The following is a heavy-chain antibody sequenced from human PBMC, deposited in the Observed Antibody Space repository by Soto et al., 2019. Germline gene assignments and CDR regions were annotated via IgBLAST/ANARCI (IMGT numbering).Heavy chain of an antibody. V-gene: IGHV4-31*03. CDR3: ARDLRGGSYGMDV. CDR2: IFYSGST. Sequence: QVQLQESGPGLVKPSQTLSLTCTVSGGSINSGGYYWRWIRQHPGQGLEWIWYIFYSGSTYYNPSLKSRVTISVDTSKNQGPRKLCSVTAADTAVYYCARDLRGGSYGMDVCGQGTTVTVSS. D-gene: IGHD3-10*01. J-gene: IGHJ6*02. CDR1: GGSINSGGYY.